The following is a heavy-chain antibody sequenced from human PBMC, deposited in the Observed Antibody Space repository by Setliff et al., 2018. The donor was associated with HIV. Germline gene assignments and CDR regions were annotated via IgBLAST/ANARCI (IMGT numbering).Heavy chain of an antibody. J-gene: IGHJ3*01. V-gene: IGHV5-51*01. D-gene: IGHD6-13*01. Sequence: PGESLKISCKALDYTFSTYWIGWVRQMPGEGLEWMGVIYPDDSNIRYNPSFRSQVTISADKSIATAYLEIHNLKASDTATYYCARRDGRSMNAFQIWGPGTKVTVSS. CDR1: DYTFSTYW. CDR3: ARRDGRSMNAFQI. CDR2: IYPDDSNI.